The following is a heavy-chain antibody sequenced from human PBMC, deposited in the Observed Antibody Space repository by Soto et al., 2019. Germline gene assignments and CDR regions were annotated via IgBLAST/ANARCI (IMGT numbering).Heavy chain of an antibody. CDR2: INPNSGDT. CDR1: GYTFTSYD. D-gene: IGHD3-3*01. V-gene: IGHV1-8*01. CDR3: ARGLEFKIFGVPRGNYYYQMDV. J-gene: IGHJ6*03. Sequence: QVQLVQSGADVKKPGASVKVSCQASGYTFTSYDINWVRQATGQGLEWMGSINPNSGDTGYAQKFQGRVTMTRNTSITTAYMELNSLRSEDTAVYYCARGLEFKIFGVPRGNYYYQMDVWGKGNTVTVSS.